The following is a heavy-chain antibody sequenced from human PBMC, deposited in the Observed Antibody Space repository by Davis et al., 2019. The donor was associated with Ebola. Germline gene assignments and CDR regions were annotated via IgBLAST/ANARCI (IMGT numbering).Heavy chain of an antibody. V-gene: IGHV3-30*03. D-gene: IGHD1-26*01. J-gene: IGHJ4*02. CDR1: GFSFRSYG. CDR2: ISYDGSNK. CDR3: TRGLTGSYYFDY. Sequence: GESLKISCAVSGFSFRSYGMHWVRQAPGKGLEWVAVISYDGSNKYYADSVKGRLTISRDNSKNTLYLQMNSLRAEDTAVYYCTRGLTGSYYFDYWGQGTLVTVSS.